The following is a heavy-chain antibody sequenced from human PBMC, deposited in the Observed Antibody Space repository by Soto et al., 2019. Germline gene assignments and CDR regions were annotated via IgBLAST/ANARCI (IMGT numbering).Heavy chain of an antibody. D-gene: IGHD3-22*01. CDR1: GLNFFQPV. CDR3: ARGTEDYYDSSGYSADFDY. CDR2: ISAYNGNT. V-gene: IGHV1-18*01. J-gene: IGHJ4*02. Sequence: APGKGFFQGSGLNFFQPVSRLGGQGPWQRSGWMGWISAYNGNTNYAQKLQGRVTMTTDTSTSTAYMELRSLRSDDTAVYYCARGTEDYYDSSGYSADFDYWGQGTLVTVSS.